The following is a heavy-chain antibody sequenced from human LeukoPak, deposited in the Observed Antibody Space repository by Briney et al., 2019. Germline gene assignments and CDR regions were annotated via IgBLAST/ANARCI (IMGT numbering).Heavy chain of an antibody. CDR3: ARGRNRNARLDY. D-gene: IGHD1-14*01. J-gene: IGHJ4*02. CDR1: GFTFSSYG. CDR2: IRYDGSNK. Sequence: GGSLRLSCAASGFTFSSYGMHWVRQAPGKGLEWVAFIRYDGSNKYYADPVKGRFTISRDNSKNTLYLQMNSLRAEDTAVYYCARGRNRNARLDYWGQGTLVTVSS. V-gene: IGHV3-30*02.